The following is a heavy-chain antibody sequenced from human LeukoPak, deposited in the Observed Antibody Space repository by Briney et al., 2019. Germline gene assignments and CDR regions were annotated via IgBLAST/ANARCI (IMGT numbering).Heavy chain of an antibody. CDR1: GYTFTGYY. D-gene: IGHD3-16*01. Sequence: ASVRVSCKASGYTFTGYYMHWVRQAPGQGLEWMGWINPNSGGANYAQKFQGRVTMTRDTSISTAYMEPSRLRSDDTAVYYCAREEGGDWFDPWGQGTLVTVSS. CDR2: INPNSGGA. V-gene: IGHV1-2*02. CDR3: AREEGGDWFDP. J-gene: IGHJ5*02.